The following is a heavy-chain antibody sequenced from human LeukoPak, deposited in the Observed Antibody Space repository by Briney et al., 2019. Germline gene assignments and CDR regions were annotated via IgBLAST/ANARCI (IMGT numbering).Heavy chain of an antibody. CDR2: IRSKAYGGTT. CDR3: TRGPPVTIFGVVTLFDY. J-gene: IGHJ4*02. Sequence: GGSLRLSCAVSGFTFSDFWMSWVRQAPGKGLEWVGFIRSKAYGGTTEYAASVKGRFTISRDDSKSIAYLQMNSLKTEDTAVYYCTRGPPVTIFGVVTLFDYWGQGTLVTVSS. D-gene: IGHD3-3*01. CDR1: GFTFSDFW. V-gene: IGHV3-49*04.